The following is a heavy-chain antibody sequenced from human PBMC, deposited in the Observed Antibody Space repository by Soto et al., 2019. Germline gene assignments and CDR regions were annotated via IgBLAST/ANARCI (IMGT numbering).Heavy chain of an antibody. V-gene: IGHV1-18*01. CDR1: GYTFTSYG. CDR3: ARDCSSTSCYNYHYYYYGMDV. CDR2: ISAYNGNT. D-gene: IGHD2-2*02. Sequence: ASVKVSCKASGYTFTSYGISWVRQAPGQGLEWMGWISAYNGNTNYAQKLQGRVTMTTDTSTSTAYMELRSLRSDDTAVYYCARDCSSTSCYNYHYYYYGMDVWGQGTTVTVSS. J-gene: IGHJ6*02.